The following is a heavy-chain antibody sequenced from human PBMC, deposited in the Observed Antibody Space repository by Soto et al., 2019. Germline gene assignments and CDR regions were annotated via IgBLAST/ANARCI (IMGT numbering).Heavy chain of an antibody. CDR1: GYTFTTYD. CDR2: MNPNSGNT. J-gene: IGHJ4*02. CDR3: PIGRYSSTCYYAFDH. D-gene: IGHD6-13*01. V-gene: IGHV1-8*01. Sequence: QVQLVQSGAEVKKPGASVKVSCKASGYTFTTYDINWVRQATGEGLEWMGWMNPNSGNTGHAKNFQGRVTMTSDNSISTANMELNSLSSEDTAGYYCPIGRYSSTCYYAFDHWGQGTLVTVSS.